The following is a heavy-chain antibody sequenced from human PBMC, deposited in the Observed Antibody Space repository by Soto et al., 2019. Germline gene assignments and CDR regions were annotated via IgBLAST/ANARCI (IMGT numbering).Heavy chain of an antibody. V-gene: IGHV3-7*01. CDR3: AREGYYDFWSGYYPIGVVPNYYYYYGMDV. D-gene: IGHD3-3*01. Sequence: LRLSCAASGFTFSSYWMSWVRQAPGKGLEWVANIKQDGSEKYYVDSVKGRFTISRDNAKNSLYLQMNSLRAEDTAVYYCAREGYYDFWSGYYPIGVVPNYYYYYGMDVWGQGTTVTVSS. CDR2: IKQDGSEK. CDR1: GFTFSSYW. J-gene: IGHJ6*02.